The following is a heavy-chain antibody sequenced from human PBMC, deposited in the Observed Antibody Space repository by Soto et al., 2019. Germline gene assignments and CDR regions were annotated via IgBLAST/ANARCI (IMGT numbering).Heavy chain of an antibody. J-gene: IGHJ6*02. CDR3: AKTHPIAAARFYYYGMDV. D-gene: IGHD6-13*01. CDR2: IYHSGST. CDR1: GGSISSSNW. V-gene: IGHV4-4*02. Sequence: PSETLSLTCAVSGGSISSSNWWSWVRQPPGKGLEWIGEIYHSGSTNYNPSLKSRVTISVDKSKNQFSLKLSSVTAADTAVYYCAKTHPIAAARFYYYGMDVWGQGTTVTVSS.